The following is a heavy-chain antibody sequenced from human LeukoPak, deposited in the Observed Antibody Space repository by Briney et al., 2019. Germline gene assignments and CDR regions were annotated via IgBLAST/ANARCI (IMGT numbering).Heavy chain of an antibody. CDR1: GFTFSSFA. CDR2: ISDGGGIT. J-gene: IGHJ3*02. CDR3: AAGGDYDILTGPHAFDI. V-gene: IGHV3-23*01. Sequence: PGGSLRLSCAASGFTFSSFAMSWVRQASGKGLEWVSTISDGGGITDYADSVKGRFTISRDNSKNTLYLQMNSLRAEDTAVYYCAAGGDYDILTGPHAFDIWGQGTMVTVSS. D-gene: IGHD3-9*01.